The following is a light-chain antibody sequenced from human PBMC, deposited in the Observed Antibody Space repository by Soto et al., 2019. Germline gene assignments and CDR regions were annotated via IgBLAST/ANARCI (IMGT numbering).Light chain of an antibody. Sequence: QSVLTQPPSVSGAPGQRVTISCTGSSSNIGAGYDVHWYQQLPGTAPKLLIYGNSNRPSGVPDRFSGSKSGTSASLAITGLQADDEADDYCQSSDSSRSAHVVFGGGTKLTVL. CDR2: GNS. V-gene: IGLV1-40*01. CDR1: SSNIGAGYD. CDR3: QSSDSSRSAHVV. J-gene: IGLJ2*01.